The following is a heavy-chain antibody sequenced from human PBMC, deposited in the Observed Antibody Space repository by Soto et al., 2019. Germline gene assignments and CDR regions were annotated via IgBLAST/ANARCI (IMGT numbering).Heavy chain of an antibody. J-gene: IGHJ4*02. CDR1: GFTFSSYA. CDR3: AKRYCRGDSCYAFFDY. Sequence: EVQLLESGGGLVQPGGSLRLSCEASGFTFSSYAMSWVRQAPGKGLEWVSAIRDSGASTYYAGSVKGRFTISRDNSKNTLHLQMSSLRAEDTAVYYCAKRYCRGDSCYAFFDYLVQGSLVTVSS. D-gene: IGHD2-15*01. CDR2: IRDSGAST. V-gene: IGHV3-23*01.